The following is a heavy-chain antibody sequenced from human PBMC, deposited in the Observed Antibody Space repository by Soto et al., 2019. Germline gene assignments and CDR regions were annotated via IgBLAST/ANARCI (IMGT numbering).Heavy chain of an antibody. CDR3: ARDFSGIAAAGFDY. CDR1: GGTFSSYA. CDR2: IIPIFGTA. V-gene: IGHV1-69*13. Sequence: GASVKVSCKASGGTFSSYAISWVRQAPGQGLEWMGGIIPIFGTANYAQKFQGRVTITADESTSTAYMELSSLRSEDTAVYYCARDFSGIAAAGFDYWGQGTLVTVSS. D-gene: IGHD6-13*01. J-gene: IGHJ4*02.